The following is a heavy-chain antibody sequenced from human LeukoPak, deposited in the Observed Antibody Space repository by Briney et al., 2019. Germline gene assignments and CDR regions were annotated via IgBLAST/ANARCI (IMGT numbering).Heavy chain of an antibody. J-gene: IGHJ4*02. Sequence: GGSLRLSCSASGFTFSSYEMNWVRQAPGKGLEWVSYISSSGSTIYYADSVKGRFTISRDNAKNSLYLQMNSLRAEDTAVYYCARSDSSGSTYRFWGQGTLVTVSS. CDR2: ISSSGSTI. V-gene: IGHV3-48*03. CDR1: GFTFSSYE. CDR3: ARSDSSGSTYRF. D-gene: IGHD3-22*01.